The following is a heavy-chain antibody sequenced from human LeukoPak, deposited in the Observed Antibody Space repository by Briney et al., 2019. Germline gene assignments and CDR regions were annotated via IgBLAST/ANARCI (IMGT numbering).Heavy chain of an antibody. CDR3: AKEPWSFDY. J-gene: IGHJ4*02. D-gene: IGHD2-8*02. CDR1: GFTFSNYA. CDR2: IRGSGDST. Sequence: GGTLRLSCAASGFTFSNYAMSWVRQAPGKGLDWVSGIRGSGDSTYYADSVKGRFTISRDNSKNTLYLQMNSLRAEDTAVYYCAKEPWSFDYWGQGTLVTVSS. V-gene: IGHV3-23*01.